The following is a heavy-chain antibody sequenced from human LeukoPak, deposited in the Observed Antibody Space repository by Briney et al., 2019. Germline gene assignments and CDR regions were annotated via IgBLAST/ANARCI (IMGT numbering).Heavy chain of an antibody. D-gene: IGHD5-18*01. J-gene: IGHJ6*02. CDR3: PTLQLWFLTTSNGMDV. CDR2: IKSKTDGGTT. Sequence: GGSLRLSCAASGFTFSNAWMSWVRQAPGKGLEWVGRIKSKTDGGTTDYAAPVKGRFTISRDDSKNTLYLQMNSLKAEDTAVYYCPTLQLWFLTTSNGMDVWGQGTTVTVSS. CDR1: GFTFSNAW. V-gene: IGHV3-15*01.